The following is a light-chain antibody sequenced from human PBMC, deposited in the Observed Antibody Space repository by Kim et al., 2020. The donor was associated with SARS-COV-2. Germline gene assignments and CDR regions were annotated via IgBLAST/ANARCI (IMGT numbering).Light chain of an antibody. CDR3: LQYNNWPPLT. CDR1: QSVSSN. CDR2: EAS. Sequence: YPGERVNHSCGASQSVSSNLAWYQQKPGQAPRLLIYEASTRATGIPARFSGSGSGTQFTLTISSLQSEDVALYYCLQYNNWPPLTFGGGTKVDIK. J-gene: IGKJ4*01. V-gene: IGKV3-15*01.